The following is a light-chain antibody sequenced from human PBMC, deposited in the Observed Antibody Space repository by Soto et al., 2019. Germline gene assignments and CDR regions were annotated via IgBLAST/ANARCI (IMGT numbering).Light chain of an antibody. CDR1: QSVSSSY. V-gene: IGKV3-20*01. CDR2: GAS. Sequence: EIVLTQSPGTLSLSPGERATLSCRASQSVSSSYLAWYQQTPGQAPRLLIYGASSRATGIPDRLSGSGSGTDFTLTISRLESEDFAVYYCQPYGSSPLTFGGGTKVEIK. CDR3: QPYGSSPLT. J-gene: IGKJ4*01.